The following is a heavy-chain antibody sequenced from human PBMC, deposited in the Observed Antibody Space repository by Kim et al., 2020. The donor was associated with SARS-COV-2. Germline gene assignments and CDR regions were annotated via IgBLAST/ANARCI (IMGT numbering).Heavy chain of an antibody. Sequence: GGSLRLSCAASGFTFSSYGMHWVRQAPGKGLEWVAVIWYDGSNKYYADSVKGRFTISRDNSKNTLYLQMNSLRAEDTAVYYCAKDGRYSGSYYFDYWGQGTLVTVSS. CDR3: AKDGRYSGSYYFDY. J-gene: IGHJ4*02. CDR1: GFTFSSYG. D-gene: IGHD1-26*01. CDR2: IWYDGSNK. V-gene: IGHV3-33*06.